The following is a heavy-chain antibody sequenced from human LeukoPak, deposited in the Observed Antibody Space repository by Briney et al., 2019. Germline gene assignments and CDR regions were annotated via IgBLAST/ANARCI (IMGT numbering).Heavy chain of an antibody. CDR3: ARDFGYYGSGSRGFVFDP. CDR2: IYTSGST. Sequence: SETLCLTCTVSGGSISSGSYYWSWIRQPAGKGLEWIGRIYTSGSTNYNPSLKSRVTISVDTSKNQFSLKLSSVTAADTAVYCCARDFGYYGSGSRGFVFDPWGQGTLVTVSS. CDR1: GGSISSGSYY. V-gene: IGHV4-61*02. D-gene: IGHD3-10*01. J-gene: IGHJ5*02.